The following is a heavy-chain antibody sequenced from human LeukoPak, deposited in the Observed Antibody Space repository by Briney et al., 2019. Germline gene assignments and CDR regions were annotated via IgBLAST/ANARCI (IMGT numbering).Heavy chain of an antibody. J-gene: IGHJ4*02. CDR3: ARHNLYDSSAFPD. V-gene: IGHV4-4*07. Sequence: SETLSLTCTVSCCLINSYYWSWIRQPAGKGLEWIGRILSSGSTNYNPSLRSRVTMSADTSKNQFSLKLSSVNAADTAVYYCARHNLYDSSAFPDWGQGTLVTVSS. CDR1: CCLINSYY. D-gene: IGHD3-22*01. CDR2: ILSSGST.